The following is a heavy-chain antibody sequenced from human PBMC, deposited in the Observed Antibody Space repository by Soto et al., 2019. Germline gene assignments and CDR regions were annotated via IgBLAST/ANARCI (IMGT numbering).Heavy chain of an antibody. CDR3: ARVLYYGSGSYSPYGMDV. CDR2: VSPPFRTS. J-gene: IGHJ6*02. Sequence: QVQLVQSGAEGKKPGSSVKVSCKTSGVSFNNNGIGWVRQAPGHGLEWMGGVSPPFRTSNYARKFQGRISFTADASTGTVNMELSSLTSEDTAHYYCARVLYYGSGSYSPYGMDVWGQGTTVTVSS. V-gene: IGHV1-69*01. CDR1: GVSFNNNG. D-gene: IGHD3-10*01.